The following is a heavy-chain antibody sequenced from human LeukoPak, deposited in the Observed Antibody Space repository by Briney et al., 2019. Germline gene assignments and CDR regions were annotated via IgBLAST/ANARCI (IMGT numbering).Heavy chain of an antibody. V-gene: IGHV4-39*07. D-gene: IGHD4-23*01. CDR1: GGSISSSSYY. Sequence: SETPSLTCTVSGGSISSSSYYWGWIRQPPGKGLEWIGSIYYSGSTYYNPSLKSRVTISVDTSKNQFSLKLSSVTAADTAVYYCAREPPSAGGNSRWFDPWGQRTLVNVSS. J-gene: IGHJ5*02. CDR3: AREPPSAGGNSRWFDP. CDR2: IYYSGST.